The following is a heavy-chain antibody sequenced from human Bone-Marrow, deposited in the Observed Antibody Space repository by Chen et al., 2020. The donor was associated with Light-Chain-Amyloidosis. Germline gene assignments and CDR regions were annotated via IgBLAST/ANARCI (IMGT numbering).Heavy chain of an antibody. CDR3: ARDRGSSGWLTTRRNFDY. D-gene: IGHD6-19*01. V-gene: IGHV4-4*02. CDR2: IYHSGST. CDR1: GGSISSSNW. Sequence: QVQLQESGPGLVKPSGTLSLTCAVSGGSISSSNWWSWVRQPPGKGLEWIGEIYHSGSTNYNPSLKSRVTISVDKSKNQFSLKLSSVTAADTAVYYCARDRGSSGWLTTRRNFDYWGQGTLVTVSS. J-gene: IGHJ4*02.